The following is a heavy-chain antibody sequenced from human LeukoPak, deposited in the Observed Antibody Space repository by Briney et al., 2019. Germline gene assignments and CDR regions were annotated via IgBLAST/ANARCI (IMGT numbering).Heavy chain of an antibody. CDR1: GGSISSSISY. CDR3: ATRVSIVAPATLNYGDNWFDP. D-gene: IGHD2-2*01. Sequence: SETLSLTCTVSGGSISSSISYWGWIRQPPGKGLEWIGSIYYRGTTYYNPSLKSRVTISVDTSKNQFSLNLNSVTAADTAIYYCATRVSIVAPATLNYGDNWFDPWGQGTLVIVSS. J-gene: IGHJ5*02. CDR2: IYYRGTT. V-gene: IGHV4-39*01.